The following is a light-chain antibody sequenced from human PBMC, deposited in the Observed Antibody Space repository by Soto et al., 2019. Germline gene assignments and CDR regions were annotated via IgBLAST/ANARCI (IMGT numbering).Light chain of an antibody. CDR3: LHYCKWAPP. CDR2: YAS. CDR1: ESVHSN. Sequence: EMVMTQSPATLSVSPGERVTLSCRASESVHSNLAWYQQKPGQGPSLLIYYASTRVTGVPDRFSGSGSGTEFALTISSLQSEDFGVYFSLHYCKWAPPFSPGTKV. J-gene: IGKJ3*01. V-gene: IGKV3-15*01.